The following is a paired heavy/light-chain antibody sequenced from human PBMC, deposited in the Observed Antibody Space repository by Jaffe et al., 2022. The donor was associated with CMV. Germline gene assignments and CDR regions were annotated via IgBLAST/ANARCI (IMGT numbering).Light chain of an antibody. CDR1: SGFSVGDFW. CDR2: YHSDSNK. J-gene: IGLJ3*02. V-gene: IGLV5-52*01. CDR3: GTWHSNSKTQV. Sequence: QPVLTQPSSHSASSGASVRLTCMLSSGFSVGDFWIRWYQQKPGNPPRYLLYYHSDSNKGQGSGVPSRFSGSNDASANAGILRISGLQPEDEADYYCGTWHSNSKTQVFGGGTKLTVL.
Heavy chain of an antibody. V-gene: IGHV4-39*01. CDR1: GGSISSSSYY. J-gene: IGHJ4*02. CDR2: IYYSGST. CDR3: ARRQRDYDYVWGSYREELDY. Sequence: QLQLQESGPGLVKPSETLSLTCTVSGGSISSSSYYWGWIRQPPGKGLEWIGSIYYSGSTYYNPSLKSRVTISVDTSKNQFSLKLSSVTAADTAVYYCARRQRDYDYVWGSYREELDYWGQGTLVTVSS. D-gene: IGHD3-16*02.